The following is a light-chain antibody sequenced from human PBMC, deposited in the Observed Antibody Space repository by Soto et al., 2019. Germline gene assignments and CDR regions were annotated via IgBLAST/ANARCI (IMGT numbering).Light chain of an antibody. CDR2: DAS. V-gene: IGKV1-5*01. CDR1: QSISSW. CDR3: QQYNSYSRT. J-gene: IGKJ1*01. Sequence: DIQMTQSPSTLSASVGDRVTITCRASQSISSWLAWYQQKPGKAPKLLIYDASSLESGVPSRLSGSGSGTEFTLTISSLPPDDFATYYCQQYNSYSRTFGQGTKVEIK.